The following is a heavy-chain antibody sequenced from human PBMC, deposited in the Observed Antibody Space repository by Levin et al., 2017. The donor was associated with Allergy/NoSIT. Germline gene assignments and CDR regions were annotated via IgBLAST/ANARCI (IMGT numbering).Heavy chain of an antibody. Sequence: QPGGSLRLSCAASGITFKNHAMIWVRQAPGKGLQWVSVISGSGGNIEYADSVKGRFTISRDNSQNRLFLQMNSLRAEDTAVYYCAKDKESDEDLWSGHYTRGAFDHWGQGILVTVSS. CDR1: GITFKNHA. CDR3: AKDKESDEDLWSGHYTRGAFDH. D-gene: IGHD3-3*01. J-gene: IGHJ4*02. V-gene: IGHV3-23*01. CDR2: ISGSGGNI.